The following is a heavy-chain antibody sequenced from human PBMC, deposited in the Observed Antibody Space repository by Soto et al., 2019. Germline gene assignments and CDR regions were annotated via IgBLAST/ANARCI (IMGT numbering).Heavy chain of an antibody. CDR3: AKNHWENYYGSGSCDY. J-gene: IGHJ4*02. V-gene: IGHV3-23*01. D-gene: IGHD3-10*01. CDR1: GFTFSSYA. Sequence: EVQLLESGGGLVQPGGSLRLSCIASGFTFSSYAMSWVRQAPGKGLEWVSTISASSGSTYYSDSVKGRFTISRDHSKNTLYLQMNSLRAEDTALYYCAKNHWENYYGSGSCDYWGQGTLVTVSS. CDR2: ISASSGST.